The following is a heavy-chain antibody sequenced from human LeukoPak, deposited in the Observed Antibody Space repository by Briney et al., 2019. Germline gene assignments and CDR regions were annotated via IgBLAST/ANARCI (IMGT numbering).Heavy chain of an antibody. CDR3: ARAPGDYNVYWFDP. V-gene: IGHV4-39*01. J-gene: IGHJ5*02. CDR2: IYYSGST. Sequence: PSETLSLTCTVPGGSISSSSYYWGWIRQPPGTGLEWIGSIYYSGSTYYNPSLKSRVTISVDTSKNQFSLKLSSVTAADTAVYYCARAPGDYNVYWFDPWGQGTLVTVSS. CDR1: GGSISSSSYY. D-gene: IGHD3-10*01.